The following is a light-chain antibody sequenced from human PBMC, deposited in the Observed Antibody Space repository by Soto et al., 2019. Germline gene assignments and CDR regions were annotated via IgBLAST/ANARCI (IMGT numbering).Light chain of an antibody. V-gene: IGKV3-11*01. J-gene: IGKJ1*01. CDR2: DAS. Sequence: DIVMTQSPDSLAVSLCESSTINCKSSQNVLYSSNNKNYLAWYQQKPGQAPRLLIYDASNRATGIPARFSGSGSGTDFTLTISSLEPEDFAVYYCQQRSNWPPWTFGQGTKVDIK. CDR1: QNVLYSSNNKNY. CDR3: QQRSNWPPWT.